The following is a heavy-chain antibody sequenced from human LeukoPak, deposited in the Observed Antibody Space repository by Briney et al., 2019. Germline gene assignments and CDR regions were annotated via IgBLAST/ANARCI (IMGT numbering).Heavy chain of an antibody. J-gene: IGHJ4*02. CDR1: GYTFTNYG. V-gene: IGHV1-18*01. Sequence: ASVKVSCKASGYTFTNYGISWVRQAPGQGLEWMGWISGYNGKTNYAQKFQGRLTMTTDTSTSTAYMELRTLTSDDTAVYYCARDIAVSQFDYWGQGTLVTVSS. D-gene: IGHD2-8*01. CDR3: ARDIAVSQFDY. CDR2: ISGYNGKT.